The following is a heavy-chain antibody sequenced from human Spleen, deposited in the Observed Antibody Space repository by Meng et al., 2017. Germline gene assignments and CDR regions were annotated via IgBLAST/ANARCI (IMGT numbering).Heavy chain of an antibody. CDR1: GWYFSGYY. Sequence: QVKLPRWGSGLLKPAETLSITFVVDGWYFSGYYWSWIRQPPGKGLEWIGEINHSGSTNYNPSLKSRVTISVDTSKNQFSLKLNSVTAADTAIYYCARRRLYDFWSGSTPFDYWGQGTLVTVSS. V-gene: IGHV4-34*02. CDR3: ARRRLYDFWSGSTPFDY. J-gene: IGHJ4*02. D-gene: IGHD3-3*01. CDR2: INHSGST.